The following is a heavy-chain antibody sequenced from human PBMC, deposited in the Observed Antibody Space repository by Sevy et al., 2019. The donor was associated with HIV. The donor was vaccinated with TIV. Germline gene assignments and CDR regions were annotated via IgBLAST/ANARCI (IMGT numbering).Heavy chain of an antibody. V-gene: IGHV3-23*01. CDR1: GFTFSKYS. Sequence: GGSLRLSCAASGFTFSKYSMSWVRQPPEKGLEWVSTLSFGCGEINYADSVKGRFTISRDNSKSSVYLQMNNLRPEDTGVYYCAREGCTKPHDYWGQGTLVTVSS. CDR3: AREGCTKPHDY. J-gene: IGHJ4*02. CDR2: LSFGCGEI. D-gene: IGHD2-8*01.